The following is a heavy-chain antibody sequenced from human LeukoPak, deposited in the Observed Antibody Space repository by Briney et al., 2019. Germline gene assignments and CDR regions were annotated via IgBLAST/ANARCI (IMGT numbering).Heavy chain of an antibody. CDR1: GGSFSGYY. CDR2: INHSGST. D-gene: IGHD1-7*01. V-gene: IGHV4-34*01. CDR3: ARRGGPNRYNWNYGAFDI. J-gene: IGHJ3*02. Sequence: SETLSLTCAVYGGSFSGYYWSWIRQPPGKGLEWIGEINHSGSTNYNPSLKSRVTISVDTSKNQFSLKLSSVTAADTAVYYFARRGGPNRYNWNYGAFDIWGQGTMVTVSS.